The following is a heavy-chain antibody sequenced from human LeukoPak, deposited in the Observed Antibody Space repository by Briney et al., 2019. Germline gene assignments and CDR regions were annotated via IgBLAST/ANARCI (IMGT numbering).Heavy chain of an antibody. J-gene: IGHJ4*02. D-gene: IGHD2-2*01. V-gene: IGHV3-23*01. CDR3: AKDREVSAARVYDY. Sequence: GGSLRLSCAASGFTFSNYVLIWVRQAPGRGLEWVSDITGSGGSTSYADSVKGRFTISRDNSRNTLYLQMNSLRAEDAAVYYCAKDREVSAARVYDYWGQGTLVTVSS. CDR2: ITGSGGST. CDR1: GFTFSNYV.